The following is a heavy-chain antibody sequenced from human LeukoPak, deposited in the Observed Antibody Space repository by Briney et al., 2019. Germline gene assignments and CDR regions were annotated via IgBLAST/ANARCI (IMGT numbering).Heavy chain of an antibody. Sequence: SETLSLTCTVSGGSISSGSYYWSWIRQPAGKGLEWIGRIYTSGSTNYNPSLKSRVTISVDTSKNQFSLKLSSVTAADTAVYYCARIPSLYCSSTSCSHYWGQGTLVTVSS. CDR1: GGSISSGSYY. D-gene: IGHD2-2*01. V-gene: IGHV4-61*02. J-gene: IGHJ4*02. CDR2: IYTSGST. CDR3: ARIPSLYCSSTSCSHY.